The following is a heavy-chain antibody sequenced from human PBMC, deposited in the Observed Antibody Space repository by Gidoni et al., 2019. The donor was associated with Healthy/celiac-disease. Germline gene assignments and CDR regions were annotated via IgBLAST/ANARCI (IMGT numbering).Heavy chain of an antibody. CDR3: ARDAPEIAAAGLDY. V-gene: IGHV3-66*01. Sequence: EVQLVESGGGLVQPGGSLRLSGPASGFNVSSNYMSWVRQAPGKGLEWVAVIDSGGSTYYADSVKGRFTISRDNAKNTLYLQMNRLRAEDTAVYDCARDAPEIAAAGLDYWGQGTLVTVSS. CDR1: GFNVSSNY. D-gene: IGHD6-13*01. CDR2: IDSGGST. J-gene: IGHJ4*02.